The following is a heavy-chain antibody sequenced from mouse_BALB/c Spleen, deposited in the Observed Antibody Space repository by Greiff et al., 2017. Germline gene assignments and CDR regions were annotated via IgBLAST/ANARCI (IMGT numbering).Heavy chain of an antibody. V-gene: IGHV14-3*02. D-gene: IGHD2-3*01. CDR2: IDPANGNT. CDR3: VLDGYYDAMDY. J-gene: IGHJ4*01. CDR1: GFNIKDTY. Sequence: EVKLMESGAELVKPGASVKLSCTASGFNIKDTYMHWVKQRPEQGLEWIGRIDPANGNTKYDPKFQGKATITADTSSNTAYLQLSSLTSEDTAVYYCVLDGYYDAMDYWGQGTSVTVSS.